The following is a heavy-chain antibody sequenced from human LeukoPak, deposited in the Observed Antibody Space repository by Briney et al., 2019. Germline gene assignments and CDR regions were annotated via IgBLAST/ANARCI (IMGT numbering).Heavy chain of an antibody. D-gene: IGHD5-18*01. Sequence: TGGSLRLSCAASGFTFSSYAMRWVRQAPGKGLEWVSAISGSGGRTYYADSVKGRFTISRDNSKNTLYLQMNSLRAEDTAVYYCAKGTDTAIVSGFDYWGQGTLVTVSS. V-gene: IGHV3-23*01. CDR2: ISGSGGRT. CDR3: AKGTDTAIVSGFDY. CDR1: GFTFSSYA. J-gene: IGHJ4*02.